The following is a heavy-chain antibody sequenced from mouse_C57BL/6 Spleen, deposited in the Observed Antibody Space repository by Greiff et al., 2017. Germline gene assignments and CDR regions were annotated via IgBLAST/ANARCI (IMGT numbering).Heavy chain of an antibody. V-gene: IGHV5-17*01. Sequence: EVMLVESGGGLVKPGGSLKLSCAASGFTFSDYGMHWVRQAPEKGLEWVAYISSGSSTIYYADTVKGRFTSSRDNAKNTLFLQMTSLRSEDTAMYYCARRGYYGSYWYFDVWGTGTTVTVSS. CDR3: ARRGYYGSYWYFDV. CDR2: ISSGSSTI. D-gene: IGHD1-1*01. J-gene: IGHJ1*03. CDR1: GFTFSDYG.